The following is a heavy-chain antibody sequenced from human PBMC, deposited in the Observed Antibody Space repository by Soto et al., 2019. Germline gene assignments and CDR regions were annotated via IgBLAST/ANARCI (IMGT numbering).Heavy chain of an antibody. CDR2: LKEDGSEK. D-gene: IGHD3-10*01. CDR1: GFSFSSYW. CDR3: ARFGDYSGSGRPFDY. J-gene: IGHJ4*02. Sequence: EVQLVESGGGLVQPGGSLRLSCAASGFSFSSYWMTWVRQAPGKGLEWVANLKEDGSEKYYVDSVKGRFTISRDNAKNSLYLQMNSLRAEDTAVYYCARFGDYSGSGRPFDYWGQGTLVTVSS. V-gene: IGHV3-7*05.